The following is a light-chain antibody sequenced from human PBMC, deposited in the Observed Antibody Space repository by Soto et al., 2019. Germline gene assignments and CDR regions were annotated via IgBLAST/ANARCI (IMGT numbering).Light chain of an antibody. CDR1: QGIGGS. Sequence: DIPMTQSPSSVSASVGDRVTITCRASQGIGGSLAWYQQKPVKAPELLIYGVSTLQGGVPSRFSGSGSGTDFTLTIGSLQPEDCATYFCQQVDSLPITFGQGTRLQIK. V-gene: IGKV1-12*01. CDR2: GVS. J-gene: IGKJ5*01. CDR3: QQVDSLPIT.